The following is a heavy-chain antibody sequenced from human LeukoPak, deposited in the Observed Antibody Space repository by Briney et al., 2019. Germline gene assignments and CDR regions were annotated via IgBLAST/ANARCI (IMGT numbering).Heavy chain of an antibody. V-gene: IGHV3-11*04. D-gene: IGHD5-12*01. CDR1: GFTFSDYY. CDR2: ISGTGNTI. Sequence: NPGGSLRLSCAASGFTFSDYYMNWIRQAPGKGLEWVSYISGTGNTIDYADSVKGRFTISRDNAKNSLYLQMNSLRAEDTAVYYCARGPSGYHNTGGQGTLVTVSS. J-gene: IGHJ4*02. CDR3: ARGPSGYHNT.